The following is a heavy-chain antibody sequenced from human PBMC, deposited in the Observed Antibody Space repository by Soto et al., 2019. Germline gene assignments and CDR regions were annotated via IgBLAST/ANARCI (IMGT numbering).Heavy chain of an antibody. CDR1: SGPIKSHN. Sequence: QVQVQQSGPGLVKPSETLSLTCTVSSGPIKSHNWGWIRQPPGRGLEWIGYVYDTWSTSYNPSLKSRDTVPAHTSKNSISLTLRFVTAADTAVYYCVRQEIGFLHGLVDVWGQGTMVIVSS. CDR3: VRQEIGFLHGLVDV. CDR2: VYDTWST. J-gene: IGHJ6*01. V-gene: IGHV4-59*08. D-gene: IGHD3-10*01.